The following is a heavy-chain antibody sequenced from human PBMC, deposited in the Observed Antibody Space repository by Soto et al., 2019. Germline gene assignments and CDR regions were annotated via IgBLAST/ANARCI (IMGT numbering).Heavy chain of an antibody. CDR2: IYYSGST. V-gene: IGHV4-39*01. CDR1: VGPISSSSYY. J-gene: IGHJ3*02. D-gene: IGHD3-10*01. Sequence: PSETLSLTCTVSVGPISSSSYYWGWILQPPGKGLEWIGSIYYSGSTYYNPSLKSRVTISVDTSKNQFSLKLSSVTAADTAVYYCARQEITMVRGVIIFAFDIWGQGTMVTVS. CDR3: ARQEITMVRGVIIFAFDI.